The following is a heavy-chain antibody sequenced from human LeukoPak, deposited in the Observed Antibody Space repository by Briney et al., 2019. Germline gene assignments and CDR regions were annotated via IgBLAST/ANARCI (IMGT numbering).Heavy chain of an antibody. V-gene: IGHV3-64D*09. CDR2: ISSNGGST. Sequence: GGSLRLSCSASGFTFSSYAMHWVRQAPGKGLEYVSAISSNGGSTYYADSVKGRFTISRDNSKNTLYLQMSSLRAEDTAVYYCVKDGDDYGDYVSWFVPWGQGTLVTVSS. J-gene: IGHJ5*02. D-gene: IGHD4-17*01. CDR3: VKDGDDYGDYVSWFVP. CDR1: GFTFSSYA.